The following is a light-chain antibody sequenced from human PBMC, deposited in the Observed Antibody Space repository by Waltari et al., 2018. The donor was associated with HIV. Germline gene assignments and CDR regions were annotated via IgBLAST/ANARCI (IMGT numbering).Light chain of an antibody. CDR2: GAS. Sequence: EIVLTQSPGNLSLSPGDRPTLSCGASQSVTSGFLAWYQQKRGQAPTLLMYGASSRAKGIPDRFSGGGSGTDFTLTISRLEPEDFAVYHCQQYGSSPYTFGQGTRLEIK. J-gene: IGKJ2*01. CDR1: QSVTSGF. CDR3: QQYGSSPYT. V-gene: IGKV3-20*01.